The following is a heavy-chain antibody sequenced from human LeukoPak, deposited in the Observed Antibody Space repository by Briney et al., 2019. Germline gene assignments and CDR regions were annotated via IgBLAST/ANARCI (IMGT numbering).Heavy chain of an antibody. CDR1: GYSISSDYY. Sequence: SETLSLTCTVSGYSISSDYYWGWIRQPPGKGLEWIGSIHHSGRTYYNPSLKSRVTISVDASKNQFSLKLSSVTAADTAVYYCARDHLANLASRLFDPWGQGTLVTVSS. D-gene: IGHD3-3*01. CDR3: ARDHLANLASRLFDP. CDR2: IHHSGRT. J-gene: IGHJ5*02. V-gene: IGHV4-38-2*02.